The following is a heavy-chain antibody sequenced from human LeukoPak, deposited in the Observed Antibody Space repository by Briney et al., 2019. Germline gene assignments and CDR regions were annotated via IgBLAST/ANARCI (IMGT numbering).Heavy chain of an antibody. CDR1: GFTVISNY. J-gene: IGHJ4*02. D-gene: IGHD4-23*01. Sequence: GGSLRLSCAASGFTVISNYMSWVRQAPGKGLEWVSVIYSGGDTYYADSVKGRFTISRDNSKNTLYLQMNSLRAEDTAVYYCARDLTHGGKTYRGQGTLVTVSS. CDR3: ARDLTHGGKTY. V-gene: IGHV3-66*02. CDR2: IYSGGDT.